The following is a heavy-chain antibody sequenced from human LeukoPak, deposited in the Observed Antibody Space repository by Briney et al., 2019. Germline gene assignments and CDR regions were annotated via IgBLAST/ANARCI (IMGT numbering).Heavy chain of an antibody. Sequence: PGGSLRLSCAASGFTFSSYGMHWVRQAPGKGLEWVAVISYDGSNKYYADSVKGRFTISRDNSKNTLYLQMNSLRAEDTAVYYCAKVPATAIRNDFAFDYWGQGTLVTVSS. CDR3: AKVPATAIRNDFAFDY. D-gene: IGHD2-2*02. CDR1: GFTFSSYG. V-gene: IGHV3-30*18. CDR2: ISYDGSNK. J-gene: IGHJ4*02.